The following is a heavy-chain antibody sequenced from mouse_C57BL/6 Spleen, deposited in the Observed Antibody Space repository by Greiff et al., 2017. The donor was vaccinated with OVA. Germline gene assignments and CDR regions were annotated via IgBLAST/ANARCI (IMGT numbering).Heavy chain of an antibody. CDR1: GYTFTSYW. J-gene: IGHJ2*01. CDR3: ARSDYSNYYFDY. D-gene: IGHD2-5*01. V-gene: IGHV1-52*01. CDR2: IDPSDSET. Sequence: QVQLKQPGAELVRPGSSVKLSCKASGYTFTSYWMHWVKQRPIQGLEWIGNIDPSDSETHYNQKFKDKATLTVDKSSSTAYMQLSSLTSEDSAVYYCARSDYSNYYFDYWGQGTTRTVSS.